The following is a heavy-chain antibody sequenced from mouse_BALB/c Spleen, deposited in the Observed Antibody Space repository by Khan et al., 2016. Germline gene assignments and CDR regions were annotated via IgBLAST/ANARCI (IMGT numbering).Heavy chain of an antibody. D-gene: IGHD2-4*01. CDR2: INPNNGAT. CDR1: GYSFTAYY. J-gene: IGHJ2*01. CDR3: ARYDYVN. Sequence: VQLQQSDPDLVKPGASVKISCKASGYSFTAYYMYWVKQSHGKSLEWIGRINPNNGATTFNQKFKGKAILTVDKSSTTAYMELRSLASEDSAVYYCARYDYVNWGQGTTLTVSS. V-gene: IGHV1-18*01.